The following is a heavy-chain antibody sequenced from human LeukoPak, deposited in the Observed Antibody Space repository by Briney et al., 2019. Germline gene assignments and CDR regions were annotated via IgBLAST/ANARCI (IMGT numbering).Heavy chain of an antibody. Sequence: GRSLRLSCAATGFIFRNYAIHWVRQAPGEGLEWVAVISSDGTNRAYADSVRGRFTISRDNSKNTMYLQMNSLRAEDTAVYYCAAQAGTGPYYYYGLDVWGQGTTVTVSS. CDR2: ISSDGTNR. CDR3: AAQAGTGPYYYYGLDV. D-gene: IGHD6-19*01. J-gene: IGHJ6*02. V-gene: IGHV3-30-3*01. CDR1: GFIFRNYA.